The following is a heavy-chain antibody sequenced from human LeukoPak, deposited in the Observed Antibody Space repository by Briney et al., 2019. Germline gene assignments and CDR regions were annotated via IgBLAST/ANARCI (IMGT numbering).Heavy chain of an antibody. D-gene: IGHD3-16*01. CDR2: IKSDGSSS. Sequence: GGSLSLSCAASGFIFSDYWMHWVRQGPGKGLVWVSRIKSDGSSSSYAESVKGRFTISRDNAKNTVYVHMNSLRDEDTAVYYCARGGRYAYFLDYWGQGTLVTVSS. CDR1: GFIFSDYW. CDR3: ARGGRYAYFLDY. V-gene: IGHV3-74*01. J-gene: IGHJ4*02.